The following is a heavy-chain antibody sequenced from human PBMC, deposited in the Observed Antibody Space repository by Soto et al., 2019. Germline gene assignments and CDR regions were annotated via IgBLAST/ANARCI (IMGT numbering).Heavy chain of an antibody. CDR3: ARSPSYDFWSGYNYYYGMDV. J-gene: IGHJ6*02. V-gene: IGHV3-74*01. Sequence: PGGSLRLSCAASGFTFSSYWMHWVRQVPGKGLVWVSRINSDGSSTSYADSVKGRFTISRDNAKNTLYLQMNSLRAEDTAVYYCARSPSYDFWSGYNYYYGMDVWGQGTTVTVSS. D-gene: IGHD3-3*01. CDR1: GFTFSSYW. CDR2: INSDGSST.